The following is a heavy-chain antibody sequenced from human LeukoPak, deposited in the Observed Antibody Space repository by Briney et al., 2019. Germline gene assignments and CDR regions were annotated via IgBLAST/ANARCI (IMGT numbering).Heavy chain of an antibody. Sequence: PSETLSLTCTVSGGSISSYYWSRIRQPPGKGLEWIGYIYYSGSTNYNPSLKSRVTISVDTSKNQFSLKLSSVTAADTAVYYCARGHPGLPSARRLFDLNLRAFDYWGQGTLVTVSS. J-gene: IGHJ4*02. CDR1: GGSISSYY. CDR2: IYYSGST. D-gene: IGHD2-15*01. V-gene: IGHV4-59*12. CDR3: ARGHPGLPSARRLFDLNLRAFDY.